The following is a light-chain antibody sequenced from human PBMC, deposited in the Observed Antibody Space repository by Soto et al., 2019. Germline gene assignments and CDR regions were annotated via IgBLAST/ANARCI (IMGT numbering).Light chain of an antibody. CDR2: AAS. CDR3: QKYNSAPWT. Sequence: DIQMTQSPSSLSASVGDRVTITCRASQGIAKFLNWYQQKPGKAPKLLIYAASSLRSGVPSRFSGSGFGTDFTLTISSLQPEDVATYYCQKYNSAPWTFGQGTKVDIK. J-gene: IGKJ1*01. CDR1: QGIAKF. V-gene: IGKV1-39*01.